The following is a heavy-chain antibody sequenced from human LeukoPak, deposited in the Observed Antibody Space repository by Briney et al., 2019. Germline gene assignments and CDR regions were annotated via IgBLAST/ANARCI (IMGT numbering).Heavy chain of an antibody. D-gene: IGHD3-3*01. J-gene: IGHJ5*02. CDR1: GGSFSGYY. CDR3: ARGRLSYDFWSGYRNWFDP. V-gene: IGHV4-34*01. CDR2: INHSGST. Sequence: SETLSLTCAVYGGSFSGYYWSWIRQPPGKGLEWIGEINHSGSTNYNPSLKSRVTISVDTSKNQFSLKLSSVTAADTAVYYCARGRLSYDFWSGYRNWFDPWGQGTLVTVSS.